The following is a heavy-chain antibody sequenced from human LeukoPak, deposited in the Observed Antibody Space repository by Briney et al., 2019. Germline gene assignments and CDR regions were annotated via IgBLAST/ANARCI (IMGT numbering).Heavy chain of an antibody. CDR2: INSDGSST. CDR3: AKKDVPNHSPLHADY. J-gene: IGHJ4*02. Sequence: GGSLRLSCAASGFTFSSYWMHWVRHAPGKGLVWVSRINSDGSSTSYADSVKGRFTISRDNSKNTLYLQMNSLRAEDTAVYYCAKKDVPNHSPLHADYWGQGTLVTVSS. CDR1: GFTFSSYW. V-gene: IGHV3-74*01.